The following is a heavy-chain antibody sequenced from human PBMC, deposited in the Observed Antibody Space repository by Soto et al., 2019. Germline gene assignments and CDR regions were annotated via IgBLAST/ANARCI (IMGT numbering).Heavy chain of an antibody. V-gene: IGHV1-69*02. J-gene: IGHJ4*02. CDR2: IIPILDIT. Sequence: ASVKLSCKASGGTFSSYTLSWVRQAPGQGLEWMGRIIPILDITNYAQKFQGRVTITADTSTTTAYMELSSLRSEDTAVYYCARSRGFDFSLYYFDYWGQGTLVTVSS. CDR1: GGTFSSYT. D-gene: IGHD3-3*01. CDR3: ARSRGFDFSLYYFDY.